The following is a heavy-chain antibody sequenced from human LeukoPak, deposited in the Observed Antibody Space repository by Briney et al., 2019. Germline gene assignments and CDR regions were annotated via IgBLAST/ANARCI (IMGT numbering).Heavy chain of an antibody. D-gene: IGHD4-17*01. J-gene: IGHJ6*02. CDR1: GGSISSHY. CDR3: ARQAMTTVTTGYYYGMDV. Sequence: SETLSLTCTVSGGSISSHYWSWLRQPPGKGLEWIGYIYYSGSTNNNPSLKSRVTISVDTSKNQFSLKLSSVTAADTAVYYCARQAMTTVTTGYYYGMDVWGQGTTVTVSS. V-gene: IGHV4-59*08. CDR2: IYYSGST.